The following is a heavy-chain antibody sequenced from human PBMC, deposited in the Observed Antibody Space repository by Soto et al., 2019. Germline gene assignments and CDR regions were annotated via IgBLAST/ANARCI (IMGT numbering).Heavy chain of an antibody. CDR3: ARVVPSGVGYFGYYYGMDV. V-gene: IGHV1-46*01. CDR1: GYTFTSYY. Sequence: ASVKVSCKASGYTFTSYYMHWVRQAPGQGLEWMGIINPSGGSTSYAQKFRGRVTMTRDTSTSTVYMELSSLRSEDTAVYYCARVVPSGVGYFGYYYGMDVWGQGTTVTVSS. D-gene: IGHD3-16*01. CDR2: INPSGGST. J-gene: IGHJ6*02.